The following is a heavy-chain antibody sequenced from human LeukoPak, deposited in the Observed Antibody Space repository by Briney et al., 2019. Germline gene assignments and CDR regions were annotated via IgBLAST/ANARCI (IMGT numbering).Heavy chain of an antibody. CDR2: IIPIFGTA. D-gene: IGHD2-2*01. CDR3: ARSSTSSLGYYYYMDV. J-gene: IGHJ6*03. Sequence: SVEVSCKASGGTFSSYAISWVRQAPGQGLEWMGGIIPIFGTANYAQKFQGRVTITTDESTSTAYMELSSLRSEDTAVYYCARSSTSSLGYYYYMDVWGKGTTVTVSS. V-gene: IGHV1-69*05. CDR1: GGTFSSYA.